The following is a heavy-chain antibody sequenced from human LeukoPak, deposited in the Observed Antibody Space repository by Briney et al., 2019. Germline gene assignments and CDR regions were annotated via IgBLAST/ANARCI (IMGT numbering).Heavy chain of an antibody. D-gene: IGHD3-10*01. V-gene: IGHV4-4*02. J-gene: IGHJ5*02. CDR1: GGSISSSNW. Sequence: PSETLSLTCAVSGGSISSSNWWSWVRQSPGKGLEWIGEIYHSGSTNYNPSLKSRLTISVDTSKNQFSLKLSSVTAADTAVYYCARGGYYGSGNDFRFDPWGQGTLVTVSS. CDR2: IYHSGST. CDR3: ARGGYYGSGNDFRFDP.